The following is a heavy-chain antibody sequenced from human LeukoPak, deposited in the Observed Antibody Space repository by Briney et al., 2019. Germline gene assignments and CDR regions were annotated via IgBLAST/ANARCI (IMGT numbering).Heavy chain of an antibody. CDR3: TRGTVTSWFDP. CDR2: INHSGST. J-gene: IGHJ5*02. CDR1: GGSFSGYY. Sequence: SETLSLTCAVYGGSFSGYYWSWIRQPPGKGLEWIGEINHSGSTNYNPSLKSRVTISVDTSKNQFSLKLSSVTAAGTAVYYCTRGTVTSWFDPWGQGTLVTVSS. D-gene: IGHD4-17*01. V-gene: IGHV4-34*01.